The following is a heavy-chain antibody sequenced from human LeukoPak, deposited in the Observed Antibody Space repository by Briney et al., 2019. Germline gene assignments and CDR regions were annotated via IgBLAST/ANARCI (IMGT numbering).Heavy chain of an antibody. V-gene: IGHV3-21*01. J-gene: IGHJ4*02. D-gene: IGHD2-2*01. CDR1: GFTFSSYS. CDR3: ARDDYLGCSSTSCYDY. Sequence: PGGSLRLSCAASGFTFSSYSMNWVRQAPGKGLEWVSSISSSSSYIYYADSVKGRFTISRDNAKNSLYLQMNRLRAEDTAVYYCARDDYLGCSSTSCYDYWGQGTLVTVSS. CDR2: ISSSSSYI.